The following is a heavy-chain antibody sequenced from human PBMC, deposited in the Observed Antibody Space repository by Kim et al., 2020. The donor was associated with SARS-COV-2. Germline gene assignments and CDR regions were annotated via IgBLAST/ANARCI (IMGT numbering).Heavy chain of an antibody. CDR1: GFTFSTYA. V-gene: IGHV3-23*01. Sequence: GGSLRLSCAASGFTFSTYAMSWVRQAPGKGLEWVSAISGSGGSTYYADSVRGRFTISRDNSKNTLYLQMNSLRAEDTAVYYCANHIAAVNYYYYGMDVWGQGTTVTVSS. CDR2: ISGSGGST. CDR3: ANHIAAVNYYYYGMDV. D-gene: IGHD6-25*01. J-gene: IGHJ6*02.